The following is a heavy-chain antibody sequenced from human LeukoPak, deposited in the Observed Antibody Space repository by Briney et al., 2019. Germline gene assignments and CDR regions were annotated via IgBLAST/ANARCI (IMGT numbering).Heavy chain of an antibody. Sequence: KSSETLSLTCTVSGGSISSGGYYWSWIRQHPGKGLEWIRYIYYSGSTYYNPSLKSRVTISVDTSKNQFSLKLSSVTAADTAVYYCARGTYCSSTSCYRRYWFDPWGQGTLVTVSS. D-gene: IGHD2-2*01. CDR3: ARGTYCSSTSCYRRYWFDP. CDR1: GGSISSGGYY. J-gene: IGHJ5*02. CDR2: IYYSGST. V-gene: IGHV4-31*03.